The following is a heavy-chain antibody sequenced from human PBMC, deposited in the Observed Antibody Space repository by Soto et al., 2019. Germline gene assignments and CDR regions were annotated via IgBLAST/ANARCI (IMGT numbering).Heavy chain of an antibody. CDR3: ARSMDRIFGVVTPHYYYYMDV. CDR2: IYYSGST. J-gene: IGHJ6*03. V-gene: IGHV4-59*01. Sequence: SETLSLTCTVSGGSISSYYWSWIRQPPGKGLEWIGYIYYSGSTNYNPSLKSRVTISVDTSKNHFSLKLSSVTAADTAVYYCARSMDRIFGVVTPHYYYYMDVWGKGTTVTVSS. D-gene: IGHD3-3*02. CDR1: GGSISSYY.